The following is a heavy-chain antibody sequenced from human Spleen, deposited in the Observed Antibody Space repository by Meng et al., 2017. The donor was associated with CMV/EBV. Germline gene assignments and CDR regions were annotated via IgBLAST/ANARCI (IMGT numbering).Heavy chain of an antibody. CDR1: GFTFSKYA. CDR2: ISYDGINK. CDR3: ARETRRKGMDV. V-gene: IGHV3-30-3*01. Sequence: GGSLRLSCAPSGFTFSKYAMQWVRQAPGKGLEWVSIISYDGINKYYADSVKGRFTISRDHSKNALFLQMNSLRAEDTAVYYCARETRRKGMDVWGQGTTVTVSS. J-gene: IGHJ6*01.